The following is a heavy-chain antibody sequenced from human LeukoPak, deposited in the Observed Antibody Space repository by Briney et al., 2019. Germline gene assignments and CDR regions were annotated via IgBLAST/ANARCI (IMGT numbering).Heavy chain of an antibody. V-gene: IGHV4-39*01. CDR1: GGSISSSSYY. CDR2: IYYSGST. Sequence: SETLSLTCTVSGGSISSSSYYWGWIRQPPGKGLEWIGSIYYSGSTYYNPSLKSRVTISVDTSKNQFSLKLSSVTAADTAVYYCARRILGWFDPWGQGTLVTVSS. CDR3: ARRILGWFDP. D-gene: IGHD7-27*01. J-gene: IGHJ5*02.